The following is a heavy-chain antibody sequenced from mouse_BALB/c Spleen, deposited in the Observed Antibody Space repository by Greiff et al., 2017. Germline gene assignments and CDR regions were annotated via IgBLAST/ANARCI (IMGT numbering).Heavy chain of an antibody. CDR3: ARALYYYGSSWYYFDY. Sequence: VKLMESGPGLVAPSQSLSITCTVSGFSLTGYGVNWVRQPPGKGLEWLGMIWGDGSTDYNSALKSRLSISKDNSNSQVFLKMNSLQTDDTARYYCARALYYYGSSWYYFDYWGQGTTLTVSS. CDR2: IWGDGST. D-gene: IGHD1-1*01. CDR1: GFSLTGYG. V-gene: IGHV2-6-7*01. J-gene: IGHJ2*01.